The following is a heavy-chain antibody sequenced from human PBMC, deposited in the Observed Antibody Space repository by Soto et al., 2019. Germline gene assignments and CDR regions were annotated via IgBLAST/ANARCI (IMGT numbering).Heavy chain of an antibody. CDR2: ISAYNGNT. Sequence: ASVKVSCKASGYTFTSYGISWVRQAPGQGLEWMGWISAYNGNTNYAQKRQGRVTMTTDTSTSTAYMELRSLRSDDTAVYYCALTPPSSSWYDLPTNYFDYWGQGTLVTVSS. J-gene: IGHJ4*02. CDR3: ALTPPSSSWYDLPTNYFDY. D-gene: IGHD6-13*01. CDR1: GYTFTSYG. V-gene: IGHV1-18*04.